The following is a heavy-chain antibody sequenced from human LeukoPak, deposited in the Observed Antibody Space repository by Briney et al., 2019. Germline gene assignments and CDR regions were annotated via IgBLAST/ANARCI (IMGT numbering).Heavy chain of an antibody. V-gene: IGHV4-34*01. J-gene: IGHJ1*01. CDR2: INHSGST. CDR1: GGSFSGYY. CDR3: ARPGAAIGKGYFQH. Sequence: SETLSLTCAVYGGSFSGYYWSWIRQPPGKGLEWIGEINHSGSTNHNPSLKSRVTISVDTSKNQFSLKLSSVTAADTAVYYCARPGAAIGKGYFQHWGQGTLVTVSP. D-gene: IGHD2-2*02.